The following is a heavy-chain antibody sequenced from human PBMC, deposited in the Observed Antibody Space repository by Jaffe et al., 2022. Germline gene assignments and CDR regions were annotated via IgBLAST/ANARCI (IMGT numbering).Heavy chain of an antibody. V-gene: IGHV4-59*01. CDR1: GGSISSYY. CDR2: IYYSGST. CDR3: ARGGGSGYYYLDFDY. D-gene: IGHD3-22*01. Sequence: QVQLQESGPGLVKPSETLSLTCTVSGGSISSYYWSWIRQPPGKGLEWIGYIYYSGSTNYNPSLKSRVTISVDTSKNQFSLKLSSVTAADTAVYYCARGGGSGYYYLDFDYWGQGTLVTVSS. J-gene: IGHJ4*02.